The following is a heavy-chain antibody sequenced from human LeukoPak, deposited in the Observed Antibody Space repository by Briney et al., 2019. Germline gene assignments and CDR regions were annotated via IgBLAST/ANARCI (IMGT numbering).Heavy chain of an antibody. CDR2: IYYSGST. V-gene: IGHV4-59*01. D-gene: IGHD3-22*01. Sequence: SETLSLTCTVSGVSISSYYWSWIRQPPGKGLEWIGYIYYSGSTNYNPSLKSRVTISVDTSKNQFSLKLSSVTAADTAVYYCARDVGTYYYDSSGCLYFDYWGQGTLVTVSS. CDR3: ARDVGTYYYDSSGCLYFDY. J-gene: IGHJ4*02. CDR1: GVSISSYY.